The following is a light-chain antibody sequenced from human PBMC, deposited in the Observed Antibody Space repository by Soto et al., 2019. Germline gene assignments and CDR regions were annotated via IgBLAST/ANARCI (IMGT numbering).Light chain of an antibody. J-gene: IGKJ1*01. CDR3: QQYYTTPWT. CDR1: QSVLYSSNNKNY. V-gene: IGKV4-1*01. CDR2: WAS. Sequence: IVVTQCTDSLAVSLGERATINCKSSQSVLYSSNNKNYLAWYQQKPGQPPKALIYWASTRESGVPDRFSGSGSGTDFTLTISSLQAEDVAVYYCQQYYTTPWTFGQVTKV.